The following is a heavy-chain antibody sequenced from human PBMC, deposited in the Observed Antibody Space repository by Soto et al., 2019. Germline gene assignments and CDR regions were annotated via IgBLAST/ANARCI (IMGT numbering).Heavy chain of an antibody. CDR2: IYYSGST. V-gene: IGHV4-39*01. CDR1: GGSISSSSYY. J-gene: IGHJ3*02. Sequence: PSETLSLTCTVSGGSISSSSYYWGWIRQPPGKGLEWIGSIYYSGSTYYNPSLKSRVTISVDTSKNQFSLKLSSVTAADTAVYYRARRLTTSAFDIWGQGTMVT. D-gene: IGHD4-17*01. CDR3: ARRLTTSAFDI.